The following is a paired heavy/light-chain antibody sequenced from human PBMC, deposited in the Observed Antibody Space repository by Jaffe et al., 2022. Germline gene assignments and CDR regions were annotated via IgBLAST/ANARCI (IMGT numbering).Light chain of an antibody. CDR3: MQSIQLPHT. CDR2: EVS. Sequence: DIVMTQTPLSLSVTPGQPASISCKSSQSLLHSDGKTYLYWYLQKPGQPPQLLIYEVSNRFSGVPDRFSGSGSGTDFTLKISRVEAEDVGVYSCMQSIQLPHTFGQGTKLEIK. CDR1: QSLLHSDGKTY. J-gene: IGKJ2*01. V-gene: IGKV2D-29*01.
Heavy chain of an antibody. CDR3: ARDPGYCSGASCYSSYFDY. CDR2: ISSSGSTM. V-gene: IGHV3-48*03. D-gene: IGHD2-15*01. CDR1: GFTFSSYE. J-gene: IGHJ4*01. Sequence: EVQLVESGGGLVQPGGSLRLSCAASGFTFSSYEMHWVRQAPGKGLEWVSYISSSGSTMFSADSVKGRFTISRDNAKNSLYLQINSLRPEDTAVYYCARDPGYCSGASCYSSYFDYWGHGTLVTVSS.